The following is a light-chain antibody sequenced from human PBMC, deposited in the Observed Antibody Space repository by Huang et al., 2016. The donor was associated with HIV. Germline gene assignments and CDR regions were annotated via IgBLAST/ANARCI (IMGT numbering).Light chain of an antibody. CDR2: NAL. CDR1: QDVGRK. Sequence: EIVMTQSPATLSVSPGERATLSCRASQDVGRKLAWYQQKPDQAPRLRIHNALSRANGIPARFSGSGSGTEFNLTISSLQSEDLGVYYCQQYNNLPPPSTFGPGTKVDI. CDR3: QQYNNLPPPST. V-gene: IGKV3-15*01. J-gene: IGKJ3*01.